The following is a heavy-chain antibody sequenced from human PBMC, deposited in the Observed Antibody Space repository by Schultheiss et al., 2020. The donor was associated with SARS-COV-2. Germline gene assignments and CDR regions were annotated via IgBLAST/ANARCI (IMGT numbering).Heavy chain of an antibody. Sequence: GGSLRLSCAASGFTFSSYWMSWVRQAPGKGLEWVANIKQDGSEKYYVDSVKGRFTISRDNAKNSLYLQMNSLRAEDTAVYYCATFNEQWLVRGNWFDPWGQGTLVTVSS. J-gene: IGHJ5*02. CDR1: GFTFSSYW. V-gene: IGHV3-7*01. CDR2: IKQDGSEK. D-gene: IGHD6-19*01. CDR3: ATFNEQWLVRGNWFDP.